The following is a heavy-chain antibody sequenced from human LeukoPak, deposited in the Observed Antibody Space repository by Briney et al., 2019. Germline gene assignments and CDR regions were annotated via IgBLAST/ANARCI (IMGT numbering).Heavy chain of an antibody. CDR1: GFTFSDYY. CDR2: ISSGSSYT. CDR3: ARDLVRGTSDY. V-gene: IGHV3-11*06. D-gene: IGHD3-10*01. J-gene: IGHJ4*02. Sequence: GRSLRLSCAASGFTFSDYYMSWIRQAPGKGLQWVSYISSGSSYTNYADSVKGRLTISRDNAKNSLYLQMNCLRDEDTAVYYCARDLVRGTSDYWGQGTLVTVSS.